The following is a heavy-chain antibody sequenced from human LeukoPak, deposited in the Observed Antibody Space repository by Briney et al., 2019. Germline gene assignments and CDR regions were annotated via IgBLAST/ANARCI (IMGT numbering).Heavy chain of an antibody. CDR3: ARDSTYYYDSSGYSY. V-gene: IGHV1-46*01. Sequence: ASVKVSCKASGYNFTTHSLHWVRQAPGQGLEWMGIIDPSHGGTVYGRKFQGRITVTRDTSTSTAYMELSSLRSEDTAVYYCARDSTYYYDSSGYSYWGQGTLVTVSS. CDR2: IDPSHGGT. CDR1: GYNFTTHS. J-gene: IGHJ4*02. D-gene: IGHD3-22*01.